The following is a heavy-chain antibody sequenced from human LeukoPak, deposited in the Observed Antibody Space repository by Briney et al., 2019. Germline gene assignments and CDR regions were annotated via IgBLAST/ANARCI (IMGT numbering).Heavy chain of an antibody. CDR1: GFTFSSYA. CDR2: IGESGDNT. D-gene: IGHD6-13*01. CDR3: ARSIPYGTTWYGRSDY. V-gene: IGHV3-23*01. Sequence: PGGSLRLSCAASGFTFSSYAMSWVRQAPGKGLEWVSGIGESGDNTYYADSVKGRFTISRDTSKSTLYLQLNSLRAEDTAIYYCARSIPYGTTWYGRSDYWGQGTLVTVSS. J-gene: IGHJ4*02.